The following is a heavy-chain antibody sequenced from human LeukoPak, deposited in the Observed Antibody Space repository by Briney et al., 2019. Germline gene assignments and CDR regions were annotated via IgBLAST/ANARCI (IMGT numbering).Heavy chain of an antibody. CDR3: ARGPISKENLRYFDWYDTYNWFDP. V-gene: IGHV4-34*01. Sequence: SETLSLTCAVYGGSFSGYYWSWIRQPPGKGLEWIGEINHSGSTNYNPSLKSRVTISVDTSKNQFSLKLSSVTAADTAVYYCARGPISKENLRYFDWYDTYNWFDPWGQGTLVTVSS. CDR1: GGSFSGYY. CDR2: INHSGST. D-gene: IGHD3-9*01. J-gene: IGHJ5*02.